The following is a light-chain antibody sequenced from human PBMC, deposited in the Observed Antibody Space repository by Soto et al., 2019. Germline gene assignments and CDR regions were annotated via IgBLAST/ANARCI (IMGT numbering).Light chain of an antibody. Sequence: QTVVTQPPSASGTPGQGVTISCSGSRSTIGSNFVIWYQQLPGTAPKLLIYSDNKRPSGVPDRFSGSKSGTSASLAISGLQSEDEADYYCAAWDDTLNGWVFGGGTKLTVL. J-gene: IGLJ3*02. CDR3: AAWDDTLNGWV. CDR1: RSTIGSNF. CDR2: SDN. V-gene: IGLV1-44*01.